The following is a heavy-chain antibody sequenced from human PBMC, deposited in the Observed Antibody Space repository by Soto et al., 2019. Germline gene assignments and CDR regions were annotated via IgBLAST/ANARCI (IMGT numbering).Heavy chain of an antibody. CDR1: GYTFTSYY. J-gene: IGHJ6*02. V-gene: IGHV1-46*01. CDR3: ARDPPNCSSTSCYAFHGMDV. CDR2: INPSGGST. Sequence: ASVKVSCKASGYTFTSYYMHWVRQAPGQGLEWMGIINPSGGSTSYAQKFQGRVTMTRDTSTSTVYMELSSLRSEDTAVYYRARDPPNCSSTSCYAFHGMDVWGQGTTVTVSS. D-gene: IGHD2-2*01.